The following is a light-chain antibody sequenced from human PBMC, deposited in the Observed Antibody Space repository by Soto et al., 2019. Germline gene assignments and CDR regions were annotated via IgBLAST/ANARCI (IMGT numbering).Light chain of an antibody. CDR3: KKYNNWPREIT. V-gene: IGKV3-15*01. CDR1: QSVSSN. J-gene: IGKJ5*01. Sequence: EIVMTQSPATLSVSPGERATLSCRASQSVSSNLAWYQQKPGQAPRLLIYGASTRATGIPARFSGSGSGTKFTLTISSLQFKVFAVYSCKKYNNWPREITLGKGTRLEI. CDR2: GAS.